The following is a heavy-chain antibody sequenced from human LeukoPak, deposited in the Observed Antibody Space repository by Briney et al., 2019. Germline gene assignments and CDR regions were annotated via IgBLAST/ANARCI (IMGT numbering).Heavy chain of an antibody. CDR1: GVSFNKFA. Sequence: GASVKVSCKGSGVSFNKFAFNWVRQAPGHGPEWMGRAIPTLGTSVYAQKFQGRVTMTADESTTTAYMEVSGLRSEDTAVYFCASPHDIYFSQHMDVWGQGTTVTVSS. CDR2: AIPTLGTS. CDR3: ASPHDIYFSQHMDV. V-gene: IGHV1-69*11. D-gene: IGHD2/OR15-2a*01. J-gene: IGHJ6*02.